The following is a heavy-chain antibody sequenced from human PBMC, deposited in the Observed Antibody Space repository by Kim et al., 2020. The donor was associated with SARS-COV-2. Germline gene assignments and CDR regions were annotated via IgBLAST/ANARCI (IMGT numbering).Heavy chain of an antibody. Sequence: GGSLRLSCGDSGLTFSIYNMNWVRQAPGKGLEWLSYIKDDGSITHYADSIEGRFTISRDNARNSLYLQMNNLRAEDTALYYCTGSFYYASDGYRLDDWGQGTLVTVSS. CDR2: IKDDGSIT. D-gene: IGHD3-10*01. CDR1: GLTFSIYN. CDR3: TGSFYYASDGYRLDD. V-gene: IGHV3-48*03. J-gene: IGHJ4*02.